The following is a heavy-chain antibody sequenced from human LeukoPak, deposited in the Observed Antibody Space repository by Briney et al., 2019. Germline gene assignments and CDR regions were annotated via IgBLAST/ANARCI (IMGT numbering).Heavy chain of an antibody. D-gene: IGHD3-10*01. CDR3: AKTMGTNWFDP. CDR2: ISSSSSYI. Sequence: GGSLRLSCAASGFTFSTYSMNWVRQAPGKGLEWVSSISSSSSYIYYADSVKGRFTISRDNAKNSLYLQMNSLRAEDTALYYCAKTMGTNWFDPWGQGTLVTVSS. CDR1: GFTFSTYS. J-gene: IGHJ5*02. V-gene: IGHV3-21*04.